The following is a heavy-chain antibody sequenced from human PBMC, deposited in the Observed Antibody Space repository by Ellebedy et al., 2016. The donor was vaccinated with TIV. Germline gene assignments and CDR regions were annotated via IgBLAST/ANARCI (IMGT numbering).Heavy chain of an antibody. J-gene: IGHJ4*02. Sequence: GESLKISCAASGFTFSNYYMTWVRQAPGKGLEWVSVIYSGGSTYYADSVKGRFTISRDNSKNTLYGQMNSLRAEDTAVYYCAGRAYNWNDGSLFDYWGQGTLVTVSS. CDR3: AGRAYNWNDGSLFDY. CDR1: GFTFSNYY. D-gene: IGHD1-1*01. CDR2: IYSGGST. V-gene: IGHV3-66*01.